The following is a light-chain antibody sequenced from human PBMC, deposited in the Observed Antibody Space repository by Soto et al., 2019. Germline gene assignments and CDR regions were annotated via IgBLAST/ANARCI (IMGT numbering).Light chain of an antibody. Sequence: DIVMTQSPDSLAVSLGERATINCKSSQSVLYSSNNKNYLAWYQQKPGQPPKLLIYWASTRESGVPDRFSGSGSGTDFTLTISSLQAEDVAVYSCQQYYNNPWTFGQGTKVEIK. CDR1: QSVLYSSNNKNY. V-gene: IGKV4-1*01. CDR3: QQYYNNPWT. CDR2: WAS. J-gene: IGKJ1*01.